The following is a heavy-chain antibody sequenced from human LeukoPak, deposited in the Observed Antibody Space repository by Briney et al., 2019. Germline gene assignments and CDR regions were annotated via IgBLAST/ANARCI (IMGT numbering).Heavy chain of an antibody. Sequence: SETLSLTCTVSGGSIRSSDYYWAWIRQPPGKGLEWIGNIYYSGTTYDSPSLNSRITISVDTSNNHFSLRLPSVAAADTAVYSCATRGTWVQPVDHWGQGALVIVSS. D-gene: IGHD1-26*01. J-gene: IGHJ5*02. CDR3: ATRGTWVQPVDH. CDR1: GGSIRSSDYY. CDR2: IYYSGTT. V-gene: IGHV4-39*02.